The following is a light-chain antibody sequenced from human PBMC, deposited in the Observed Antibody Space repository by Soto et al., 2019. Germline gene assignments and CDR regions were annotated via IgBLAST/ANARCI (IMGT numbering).Light chain of an antibody. CDR2: KAS. CDR1: QNIYTW. V-gene: IGKV1-5*03. J-gene: IGKJ1*01. CDR3: QQYYDFRT. Sequence: DIQMTQSPSTLSASVGDRVTITCRASQNIYTWLAWYQQKPGKAPNVLIFKASNLETGVPSRFSGNGYGTEFSRTISSLQPDDFATYYCQQYYDFRTFGQGTKVEIK.